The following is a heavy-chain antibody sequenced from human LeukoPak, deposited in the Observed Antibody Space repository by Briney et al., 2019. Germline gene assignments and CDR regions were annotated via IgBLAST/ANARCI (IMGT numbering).Heavy chain of an antibody. V-gene: IGHV1-18*01. CDR2: ISGNNDNP. Sequence: ASVKVSCKASGYTFSNFGISWVRQAPGQGLEWMGWISGNNDNPNYGQKFQGRLTVTTDSSTNTAYMELRNLRSDNTAVYYCARDGTSTDDYWGQGTLVTVSS. CDR1: GYTFSNFG. D-gene: IGHD2-2*01. CDR3: ARDGTSTDDY. J-gene: IGHJ4*02.